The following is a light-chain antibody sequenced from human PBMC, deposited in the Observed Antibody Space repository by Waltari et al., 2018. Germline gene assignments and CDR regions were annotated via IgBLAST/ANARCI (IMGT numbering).Light chain of an antibody. CDR1: QSISNY. CDR3: QQTYGSPCS. CDR2: GAS. Sequence: DIQATQSPSSLSASIGDRVTITCRASQSISNYLNWYQQRPGKAPKLLIYGASTLQSGVSSRFSGSGSGTDFTLTINNLQPVDFATYYCQQTYGSPCSFGQGTKLEMK. V-gene: IGKV1-39*01. J-gene: IGKJ2*04.